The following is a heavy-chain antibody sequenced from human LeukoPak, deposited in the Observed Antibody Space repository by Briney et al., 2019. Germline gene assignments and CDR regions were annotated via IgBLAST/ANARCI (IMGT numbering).Heavy chain of an antibody. CDR2: INPNSGGT. J-gene: IGHJ5*02. CDR3: ATVHCSGGSCYPNWFDP. D-gene: IGHD2-15*01. Sequence: ASVKVSCKASGYTFTGYYMHWVRQAPGQGLEWMGWINPNSGGTNYAQKFQGRVTVTEDTSTDTAYMELSSLRSEDTAVYYCATVHCSGGSCYPNWFDPWGQGTLVTVSS. V-gene: IGHV1-2*02. CDR1: GYTFTGYY.